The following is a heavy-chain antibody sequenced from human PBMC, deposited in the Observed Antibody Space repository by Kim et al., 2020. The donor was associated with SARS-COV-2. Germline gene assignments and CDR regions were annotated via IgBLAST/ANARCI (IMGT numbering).Heavy chain of an antibody. CDR2: ISGSGGST. J-gene: IGHJ4*02. Sequence: GGSLRLSCAASGFTFSSYAMSWVRQAPGKGLEWVSAISGSGGSTYYADSVKGRFTISRDNSKNTLYLQMNSLRAEDTAVYYCAKDLVGESIAAAGSKCSGGSCYLSSIMGDPADYWGQGTLVTVSS. CDR3: AKDLVGESIAAAGSKCSGGSCYLSSIMGDPADY. D-gene: IGHD2-15*01. V-gene: IGHV3-23*01. CDR1: GFTFSSYA.